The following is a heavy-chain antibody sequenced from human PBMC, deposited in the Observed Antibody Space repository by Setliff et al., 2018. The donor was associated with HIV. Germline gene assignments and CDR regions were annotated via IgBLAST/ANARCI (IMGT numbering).Heavy chain of an antibody. V-gene: IGHV3-21*01. CDR2: ITKNSSYI. D-gene: IGHD7-27*01. J-gene: IGHJ4*02. CDR1: GFTLSSYS. CDR3: AKFIWGRGYFDY. Sequence: GGSLRLSCAASGFTLSSYSMNWVRQAPGKGLEWVSSITKNSSYIYYADSMKGRFTISRDNAKNSLYLQMNSLRGEDTAVYYCAKFIWGRGYFDYWGQGTLVTVSS.